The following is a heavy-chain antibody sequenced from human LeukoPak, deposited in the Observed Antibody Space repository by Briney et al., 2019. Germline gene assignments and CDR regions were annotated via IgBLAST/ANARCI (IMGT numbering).Heavy chain of an antibody. D-gene: IGHD2-15*01. V-gene: IGHV3-30-3*01. CDR2: LSYDGSDK. CDR1: GFTFGTYA. J-gene: IGHJ4*02. Sequence: GGSLRLSCAGSGFTFGTYAMHWVRQAPGKGLEWVAGLSYDGSDKHFADSVKGRFTISRDNSKNTLYLQMNSLRPEDTAVYFCARDLSNQLLLFDYWGQGTLVTVSS. CDR3: ARDLSNQLLLFDY.